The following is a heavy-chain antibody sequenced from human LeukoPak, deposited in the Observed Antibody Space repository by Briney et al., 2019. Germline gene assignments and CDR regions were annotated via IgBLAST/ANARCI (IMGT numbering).Heavy chain of an antibody. CDR3: AKDSPRVATDGGYYFDY. V-gene: IGHV3-23*01. Sequence: GGSLRLSCAASGFTFSSYAMSWVRQAPGKGLEWVSAISGSGGSTYYADSVKGRFTISRDNSKNTLYLQMNSLRAEDTAVYYCAKDSPRVATDGGYYFDYWSQGTLVTVSS. CDR2: ISGSGGST. D-gene: IGHD5-12*01. CDR1: GFTFSSYA. J-gene: IGHJ4*02.